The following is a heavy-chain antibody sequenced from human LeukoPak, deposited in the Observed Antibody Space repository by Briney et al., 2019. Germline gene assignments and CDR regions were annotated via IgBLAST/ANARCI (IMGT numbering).Heavy chain of an antibody. V-gene: IGHV4-59*08. CDR2: IYYSGST. Sequence: SETLSLTCIVVVGSLISYFWSWIRQPPGKGLLWLGYIYYSGSTNYNPSLKSRVTISVDTSKSQLSLKLSSVTAADTAVYYCARTSSSRYLHFDYWGQGTLVTVSS. CDR1: VGSLISYF. J-gene: IGHJ4*02. D-gene: IGHD6-13*01. CDR3: ARTSSSRYLHFDY.